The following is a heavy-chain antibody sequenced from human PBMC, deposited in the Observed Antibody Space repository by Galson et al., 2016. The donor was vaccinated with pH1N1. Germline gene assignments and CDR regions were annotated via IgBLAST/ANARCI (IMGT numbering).Heavy chain of an antibody. D-gene: IGHD2-15*01. Sequence: SLRLSCAASGFNFSSYGMYWVRQAPRKGLEWVAAMWHDGSNEYYSDSVKGRFTISRDNSKNTLYLQMDRLRGEDTAVYYCARDFSYCRGRGCFSTPLFNWFDPWGQGTLVTVS. V-gene: IGHV3-33*07. CDR3: ARDFSYCRGRGCFSTPLFNWFDP. CDR1: GFNFSSYG. J-gene: IGHJ5*02. CDR2: MWHDGSNE.